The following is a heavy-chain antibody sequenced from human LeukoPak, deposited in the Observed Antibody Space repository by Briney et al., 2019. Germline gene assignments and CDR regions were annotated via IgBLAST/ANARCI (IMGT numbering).Heavy chain of an antibody. CDR1: GYTFTGYY. V-gene: IGHV1-2*02. CDR3: ARLRGSGWYSFDL. CDR2: INPTSFGT. D-gene: IGHD6-19*01. Sequence: ASVKVSCKASGYTFTGYYIHWVRQAPGQGLKWMGWINPTSFGTKYEQKFQGRVTMTRDTSISTDYMELSDLRSDDTAVYYCARLRGSGWYSFDLWGQGTLVTVSS. J-gene: IGHJ5*02.